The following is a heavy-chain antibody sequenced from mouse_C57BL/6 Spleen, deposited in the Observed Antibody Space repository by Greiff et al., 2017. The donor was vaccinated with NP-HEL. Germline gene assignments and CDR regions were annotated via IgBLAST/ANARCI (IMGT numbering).Heavy chain of an antibody. CDR2: IRSKSNNYAT. V-gene: IGHV10-1*01. J-gene: IGHJ3*01. CDR1: GFSFNTYA. CDR3: VRWDSSGYTFAY. Sequence: DVKLVESGGGLVQPKGSLKLSCAASGFSFNTYAMNWVRQAPGKGLEWVARIRSKSNNYATYYADSVKDRFTISRDDSESMLYLQMNNLKTEDTSMYYCVRWDSSGYTFAYWGQGTLVTVSA. D-gene: IGHD3-2*02.